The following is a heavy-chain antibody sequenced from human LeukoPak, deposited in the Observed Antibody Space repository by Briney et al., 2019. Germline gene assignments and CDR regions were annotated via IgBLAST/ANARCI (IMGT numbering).Heavy chain of an antibody. D-gene: IGHD3-10*01. V-gene: IGHV4-59*01. CDR3: AVSPYYYGSGSYSPFDP. J-gene: IGHJ5*02. Sequence: PSETLSLTCTVSGGSISSYYWSWIRQPPGQGLEWIGYIYYSGSTNYNPSLKGRVTISVDTSKNQFSLKLSSVTAADTAVYYCAVSPYYYGSGSYSPFDPWGQGTLVTVSS. CDR1: GGSISSYY. CDR2: IYYSGST.